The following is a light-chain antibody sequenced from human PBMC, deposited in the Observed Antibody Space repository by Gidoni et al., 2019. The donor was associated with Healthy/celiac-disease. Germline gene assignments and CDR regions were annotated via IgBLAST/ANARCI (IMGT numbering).Light chain of an antibody. Sequence: EIVLTQSPATLSLSPGERATLSCRASQSVSSYLAWYQQKPGQAPRLLIYDASNRATGIPARFSGSGSGTDFTLTISSLEPEDFAVYYCQQRSNWRFXPXTKVXIK. J-gene: IGKJ3*01. V-gene: IGKV3-11*01. CDR3: QQRSNWR. CDR2: DAS. CDR1: QSVSSY.